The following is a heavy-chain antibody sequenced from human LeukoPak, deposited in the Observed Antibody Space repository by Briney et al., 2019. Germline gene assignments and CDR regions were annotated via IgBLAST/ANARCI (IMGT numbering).Heavy chain of an antibody. D-gene: IGHD3-3*01. CDR3: ATDPVQGGDFWSGYPRMDV. CDR2: FDPEDGET. J-gene: IGHJ6*02. CDR1: GYTLTELS. Sequence: ASVKVSCKVSGYTLTELSMHWVRQAPGEGLEWMGGFDPEDGETIYAQKFQGRVTMTEDTSTDTAYMELSSLRSEDTAVYYCATDPVQGGDFWSGYPRMDVWGQGTTVTVSS. V-gene: IGHV1-24*01.